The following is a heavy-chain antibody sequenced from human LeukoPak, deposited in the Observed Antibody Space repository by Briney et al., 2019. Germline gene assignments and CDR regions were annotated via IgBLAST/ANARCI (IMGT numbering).Heavy chain of an antibody. D-gene: IGHD3-16*01. V-gene: IGHV3-66*02. Sequence: GGSLRLSCAASGFTVSQNYMSWVHQAPGRGLEWVSLIYADGATHYADSVKGRFTISRDNSKNTVYLEMNSLRPEDTVVYYCARAVGGPTTSWGQGTLVTVSS. CDR3: ARAVGGPTTS. CDR2: IYADGAT. J-gene: IGHJ5*02. CDR1: GFTVSQNY.